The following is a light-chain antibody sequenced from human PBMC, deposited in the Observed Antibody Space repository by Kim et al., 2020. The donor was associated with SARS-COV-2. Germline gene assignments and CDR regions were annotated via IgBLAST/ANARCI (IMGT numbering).Light chain of an antibody. CDR2: RNN. Sequence: GQRVTISCSGSSANIGSNYVYWYQQLPGTAPKLLVYRNNQRPSGVPDRFSGSKSGTSASLAISGLRSEDDADYYCAAWDDSLSGRVFGGGTKLTVL. J-gene: IGLJ3*02. V-gene: IGLV1-47*01. CDR3: AAWDDSLSGRV. CDR1: SANIGSNY.